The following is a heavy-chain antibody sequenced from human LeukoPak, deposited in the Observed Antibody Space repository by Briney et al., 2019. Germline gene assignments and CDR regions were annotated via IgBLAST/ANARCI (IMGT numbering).Heavy chain of an antibody. Sequence: PGGSLRLSCAASGFTFSNAWMSWVRQAPGQGLEWVGRIKRKTDGGTTDYVAPVKGRFTISRDDSKNTLFLQMNSLKTEDTAVYYCTTNTAMVSSRMDFWGQGTTVTVSS. CDR2: IKRKTDGGTT. J-gene: IGHJ6*02. CDR3: TTNTAMVSSRMDF. D-gene: IGHD5-18*01. CDR1: GFTFSNAW. V-gene: IGHV3-15*01.